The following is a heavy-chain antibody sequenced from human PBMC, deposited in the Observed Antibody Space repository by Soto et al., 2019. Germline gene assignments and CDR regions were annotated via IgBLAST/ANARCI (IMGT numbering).Heavy chain of an antibody. CDR3: ARLHCASPNCVPLDP. CDR2: IDYSGST. Sequence: SETLSLTCTVSGGSINTSSYYWGWIRQPPGKGLEWVGSIDYSGSTYYNPSLKSRVTISVDTSKNQFSLKLSSVTAADTAVYYCARLHCASPNCVPLDPWGQGTLVTVS. V-gene: IGHV4-39*01. D-gene: IGHD2-2*01. J-gene: IGHJ5*02. CDR1: GGSINTSSYY.